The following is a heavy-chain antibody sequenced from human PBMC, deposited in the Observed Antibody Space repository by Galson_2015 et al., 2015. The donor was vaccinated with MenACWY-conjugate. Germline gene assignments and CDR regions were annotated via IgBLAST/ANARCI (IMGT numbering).Heavy chain of an antibody. D-gene: IGHD6-19*01. J-gene: IGHJ6*02. CDR3: VRGSSGWRGMDI. Sequence: ICAGGISIMYGDSVRGRFTISRDDAENTLYLQMDGLRADDTAVYFCVRGSSGWRGMDIWGQGTTVTVSS. V-gene: IGHV3-74*03. CDR2: ICAGGISI.